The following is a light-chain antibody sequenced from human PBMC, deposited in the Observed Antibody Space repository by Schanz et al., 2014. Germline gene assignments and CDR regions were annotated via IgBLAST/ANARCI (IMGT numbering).Light chain of an antibody. CDR2: DVD. J-gene: IGLJ3*02. Sequence: QSALTQPASVSGAPGQSITISCTGTSSDIGAYNYVSWYQQHPGKAPKLILYDVDRRPSAVSDRFSGSRSGNTASLTISGLQAEDEADYYCSSYTSSSTSRVFGGGTQLTV. CDR3: SSYTSSSTSRV. V-gene: IGLV2-14*03. CDR1: SSDIGAYNY.